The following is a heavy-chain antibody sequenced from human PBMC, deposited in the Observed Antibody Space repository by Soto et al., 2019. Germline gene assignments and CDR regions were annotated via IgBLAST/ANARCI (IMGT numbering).Heavy chain of an antibody. D-gene: IGHD5-12*01. CDR2: IYYSGST. V-gene: IGHV4-30-4*01. CDR3: DRDGYNYEGGYYYYGMDV. CDR1: GGSISSGDYY. Sequence: SETLSVTCTVSGGSISSGDYYWSWIRQPPGKGLEWIGYIYYSGSTYYNPSLKSRVTISVDTSKNQFSLKLSSVTAADTAVYYCDRDGYNYEGGYYYYGMDVWGQGTTVTVSS. J-gene: IGHJ6*02.